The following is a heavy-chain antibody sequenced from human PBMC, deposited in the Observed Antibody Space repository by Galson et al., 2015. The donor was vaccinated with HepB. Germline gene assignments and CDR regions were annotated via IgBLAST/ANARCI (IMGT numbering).Heavy chain of an antibody. Sequence: SLGLSCAASGFAFGSHAMSWVRQGPGKGLEWVSAISGPGGTTYFADSVKGRFSISRDNSKNTLFLQMNSLRVEDTAIYYCAKDLGITVAGDFDYWGQGTLVTVSS. V-gene: IGHV3-23*01. CDR1: GFAFGSHA. J-gene: IGHJ4*02. CDR2: ISGPGGTT. D-gene: IGHD6-19*01. CDR3: AKDLGITVAGDFDY.